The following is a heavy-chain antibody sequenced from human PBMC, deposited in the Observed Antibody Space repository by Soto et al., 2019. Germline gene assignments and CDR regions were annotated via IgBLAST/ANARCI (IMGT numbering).Heavy chain of an antibody. Sequence: SETLSLTCAVYGGSFSGYYWGWIRQPPGKGLEWIGEINHSGSTNYNPSLKSRVTISVDTSKNQFSLKLSSVTAADTAVYYCARDSSSWYIDYWGQGTLVTVSS. CDR2: INHSGST. CDR3: ARDSSSWYIDY. V-gene: IGHV4-34*01. D-gene: IGHD6-13*01. CDR1: GGSFSGYY. J-gene: IGHJ4*02.